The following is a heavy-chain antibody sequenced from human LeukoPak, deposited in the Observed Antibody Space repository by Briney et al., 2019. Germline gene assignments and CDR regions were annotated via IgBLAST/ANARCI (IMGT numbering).Heavy chain of an antibody. CDR1: GFTFDDYG. D-gene: IGHD6-19*01. V-gene: IGHV3-20*04. CDR2: INWNGGST. J-gene: IGHJ4*02. Sequence: GGSLRLSCAASGFTFDDYGMSWVRQAPGKGLEWVSGINWNGGSTGYADSVKGRFTISRDNAKNSLYLQMNSLRAEDTALYCCACFSSRLAVAGTFDYWGQGTLVTVSS. CDR3: ACFSSRLAVAGTFDY.